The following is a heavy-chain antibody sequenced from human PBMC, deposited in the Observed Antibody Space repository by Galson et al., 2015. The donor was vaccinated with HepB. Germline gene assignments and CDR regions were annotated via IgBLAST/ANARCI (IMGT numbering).Heavy chain of an antibody. V-gene: IGHV3-30-3*01. D-gene: IGHD2-8*01. J-gene: IGHJ6*02. CDR1: GFTFSSYA. Sequence: SLKLSCAASGFTFSSYAMHWVRQAPGKGLEWVAVISYDGSNKYYADSVKGRFTISRDNSKNTLYLQMNSLRAEDTAVYYCARAPIQGIVVMVYARDYGMDVWGQGTTVTVSS. CDR2: ISYDGSNK. CDR3: ARAPIQGIVVMVYARDYGMDV.